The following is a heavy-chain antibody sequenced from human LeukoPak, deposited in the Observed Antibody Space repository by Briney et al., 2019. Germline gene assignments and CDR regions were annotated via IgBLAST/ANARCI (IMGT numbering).Heavy chain of an antibody. V-gene: IGHV3-23*01. Sequence: GGSLRLSCAASGFTFSSYAMSWVRQAPGKGLEWVSAISGSGGSTYYADSVKGRFTISRDNSKNTLYLQMNSLRAEDTAVYYCAKNGLRHSSSWYFSHWGQGTLVTVSS. CDR1: GFTFSSYA. D-gene: IGHD6-13*01. CDR2: ISGSGGST. CDR3: AKNGLRHSSSWYFSH. J-gene: IGHJ4*02.